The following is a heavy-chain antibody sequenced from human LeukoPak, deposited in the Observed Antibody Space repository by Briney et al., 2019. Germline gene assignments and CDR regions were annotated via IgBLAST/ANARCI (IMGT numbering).Heavy chain of an antibody. V-gene: IGHV3-23*01. Sequence: GGSLRLSCAASGFTFSSYAMSWVRQAPGMGVEWVSAISGSGGSTYYADSVKGRFTISRDNSKNTLYLQMNSLRAEDTAVYYCAKCIVVVPAAPFDIWGQGTMVTVSS. CDR2: ISGSGGST. J-gene: IGHJ3*02. D-gene: IGHD2-2*01. CDR1: GFTFSSYA. CDR3: AKCIVVVPAAPFDI.